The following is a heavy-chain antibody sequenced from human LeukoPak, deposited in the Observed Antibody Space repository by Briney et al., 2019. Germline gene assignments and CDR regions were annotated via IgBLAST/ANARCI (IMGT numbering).Heavy chain of an antibody. J-gene: IGHJ3*02. CDR2: IKQDGSEK. Sequence: GGSLRLSCAASGFTFSSYWMSWVRQAPGKGLDWVANIKQDGSEKYNVDSVKGRVTISRDNAKNSLYLQMNSLTTEDTAVCYCARGSRPNYFDTMNIWGQGTMVTVSS. D-gene: IGHD3-22*01. V-gene: IGHV3-7*02. CDR3: ARGSRPNYFDTMNI. CDR1: GFTFSSYW.